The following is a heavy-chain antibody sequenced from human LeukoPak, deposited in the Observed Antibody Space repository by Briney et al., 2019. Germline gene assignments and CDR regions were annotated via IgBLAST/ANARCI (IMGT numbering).Heavy chain of an antibody. CDR3: ARLSGDSSSLPYFDY. D-gene: IGHD6-6*01. CDR1: GGSISSYY. Sequence: SETLSLTGTVSGGSISSYYWSWIRQPPGKGLEWIGYIYYSGSTNYNPSLKSRVTISVDTSKNQFSLKLSSVTAADTAVYYCARLSGDSSSLPYFDYWGQGTLVTVSS. J-gene: IGHJ4*02. V-gene: IGHV4-59*08. CDR2: IYYSGST.